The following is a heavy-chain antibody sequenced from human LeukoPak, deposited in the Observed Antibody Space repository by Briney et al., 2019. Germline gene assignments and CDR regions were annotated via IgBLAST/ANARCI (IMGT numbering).Heavy chain of an antibody. D-gene: IGHD1-26*01. Sequence: GGSLRLSCAASGFTFDDYAMHWVRQAPGKGLEWVSGISWNSGSIGYADSVKGRFTISRDNAKNPLYLQMNSLRAEDTALYYCAKGKDGRGDWFDPWGQGTLVTVSS. CDR3: AKGKDGRGDWFDP. CDR2: ISWNSGSI. J-gene: IGHJ5*02. V-gene: IGHV3-9*01. CDR1: GFTFDDYA.